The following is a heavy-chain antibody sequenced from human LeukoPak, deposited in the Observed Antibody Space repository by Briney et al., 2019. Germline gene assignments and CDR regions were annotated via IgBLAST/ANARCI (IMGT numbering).Heavy chain of an antibody. CDR1: GFTFSSYA. D-gene: IGHD1-14*01. CDR2: ISGSGGST. Sequence: GGSLRLSCAASGFTFSSYAMSWVRQAPGKGLEWVSAISGSGGSTYYADSVKGRFTISRDNSKNTLYLQMNSLRAGDTAVYYCAKGRQWEEEPYYFDYWGQGTLVTVSS. J-gene: IGHJ4*02. CDR3: AKGRQWEEEPYYFDY. V-gene: IGHV3-23*01.